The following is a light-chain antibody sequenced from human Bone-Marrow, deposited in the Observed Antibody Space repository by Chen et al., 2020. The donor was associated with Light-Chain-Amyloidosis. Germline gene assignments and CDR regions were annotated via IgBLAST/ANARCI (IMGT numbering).Light chain of an antibody. CDR2: EDS. J-gene: IGLJ3*02. CDR1: NIGSTS. V-gene: IGLV3-21*02. CDR3: QVWDRSSDRPV. Sequence: SYGLTQPSSVSVPPGQTATTACGGNNIGSTSVHWYQQTPGPAPLLVVYEDSDRPSGIPERLSGSNSGNTATLTISRVEAGDEADYYCQVWDRSSDRPVFGGGTKLTVL.